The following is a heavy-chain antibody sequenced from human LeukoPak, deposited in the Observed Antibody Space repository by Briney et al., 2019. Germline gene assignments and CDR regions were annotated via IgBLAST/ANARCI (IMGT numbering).Heavy chain of an antibody. V-gene: IGHV3-23*01. CDR3: ATTPPRVYDFWSGYPPDYFDY. D-gene: IGHD3-3*01. J-gene: IGHJ4*02. Sequence: GGSLRLSCAASGFTSSSYAMSWVRQAPGKGLEWVSAISGSGGSTYYADSVKGRFTISRDNSKSTLYLQMNSLRAEDTAVYYCATTPPRVYDFWSGYPPDYFDYWGQGTLVTVSS. CDR2: ISGSGGST. CDR1: GFTSSSYA.